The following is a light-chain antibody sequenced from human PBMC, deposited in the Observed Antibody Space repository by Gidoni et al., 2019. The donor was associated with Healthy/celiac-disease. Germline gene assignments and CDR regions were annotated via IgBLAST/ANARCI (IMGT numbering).Light chain of an antibody. Sequence: QSVLTQPPSVSGAPGQRVSISCTGSSSNIGAGYDVHWYQQFPGTAPKLLIFGNSNRPSGVPDRFSGSKSGTSASLAITGLQADDEADYYCQSYDSSLSVYVFGTGTKVTVL. V-gene: IGLV1-40*01. CDR2: GNS. CDR3: QSYDSSLSVYV. J-gene: IGLJ1*01. CDR1: SSNIGAGYD.